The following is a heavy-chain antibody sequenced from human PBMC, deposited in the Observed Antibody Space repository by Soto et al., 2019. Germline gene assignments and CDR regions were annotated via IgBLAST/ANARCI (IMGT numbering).Heavy chain of an antibody. CDR3: ATQKGGGSGPIDY. Sequence: EVQLVESGGGLVQPGGSLRLSCAASGFTVSSNYMSWVRQAPGMGLEWVSVIYSGGSTYYADSVKGRFTISRDNSKNTLYLQMNSLRAEDTAVYCCATQKGGGSGPIDYWGQGTLVTVSS. J-gene: IGHJ4*02. CDR2: IYSGGST. CDR1: GFTVSSNY. V-gene: IGHV3-66*01. D-gene: IGHD3-16*01.